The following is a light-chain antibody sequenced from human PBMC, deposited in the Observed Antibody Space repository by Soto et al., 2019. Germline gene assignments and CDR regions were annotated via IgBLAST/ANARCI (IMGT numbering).Light chain of an antibody. Sequence: QSALTQPPSASGSPGQSVTISCTGTKYDVGFYDFVSWYQHHPGKAPRLIIYEVVQRPSGVPDRFSGSKSGNTASLTVSGLQAADEADYFCKSYAGSNTYVFGSGTKVTVL. V-gene: IGLV2-8*01. CDR3: KSYAGSNTYV. J-gene: IGLJ1*01. CDR2: EVV. CDR1: KYDVGFYDF.